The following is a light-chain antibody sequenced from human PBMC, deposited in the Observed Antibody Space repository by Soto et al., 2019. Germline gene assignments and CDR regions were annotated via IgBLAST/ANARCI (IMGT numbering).Light chain of an antibody. V-gene: IGKV3-20*01. CDR2: GAS. Sequence: EIVLTQSPGTLSLSPGERATLSCRASQSVSSNYLAWYQQKPGQAPRLLIYGASSRATGIPDRFSGSGSGTDFTLTISRLGPEDFAVYYCQQFSSYPLTFGGGTKVDIK. J-gene: IGKJ4*01. CDR3: QQFSSYPLT. CDR1: QSVSSNY.